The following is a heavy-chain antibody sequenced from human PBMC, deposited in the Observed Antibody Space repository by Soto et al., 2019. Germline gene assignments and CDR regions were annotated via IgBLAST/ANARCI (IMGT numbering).Heavy chain of an antibody. V-gene: IGHV4-31*03. D-gene: IGHD3-22*01. CDR3: ARAYSSWYWDY. J-gene: IGHJ4*02. CDR1: GDSVSSRGFD. Sequence: SETLSLTCTVSGDSVSSRGFDWTWIRQHPEEGLEWIGYIYYSGSTYYNPSLKSRVTISSDRSKNQFSLKLDSVTAADTAVYYCARAYSSWYWDYWGQGTLVTVSS. CDR2: IYYSGST.